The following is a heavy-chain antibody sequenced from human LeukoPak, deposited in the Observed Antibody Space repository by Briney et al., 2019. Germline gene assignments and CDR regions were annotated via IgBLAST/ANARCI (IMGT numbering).Heavy chain of an antibody. V-gene: IGHV3-30*18. CDR1: GFTFRNYA. CDR3: AKERVGTTVTTRFDY. J-gene: IGHJ4*02. D-gene: IGHD4-17*01. Sequence: PGGSLRLSCAASGFTFRNYAMFWVRQAPGKGLEWVAIISSDGNSKYYTDSVKGRFTISRDNSKNTLFLQMKSLRAEDTAVYYCAKERVGTTVTTRFDYWGQGTLVTVSS. CDR2: ISSDGNSK.